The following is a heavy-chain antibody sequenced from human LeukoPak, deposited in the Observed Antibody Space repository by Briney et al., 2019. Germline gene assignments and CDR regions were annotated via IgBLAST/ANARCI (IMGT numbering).Heavy chain of an antibody. J-gene: IGHJ4*02. Sequence: SETLSLTCTVSGYSIDSTNPYWGWIRQPPGKGLEWIGNIYYNGNTYYKPSLNSRVTISVDTSKNQFSLKVNSVTAADTAVYYCARWRIYCSGGTCYYYFDYWGQGTLVTVSS. CDR3: ARWRIYCSGGTCYYYFDY. CDR2: IYYNGNT. D-gene: IGHD2-15*01. V-gene: IGHV4-39*01. CDR1: GYSIDSTNPY.